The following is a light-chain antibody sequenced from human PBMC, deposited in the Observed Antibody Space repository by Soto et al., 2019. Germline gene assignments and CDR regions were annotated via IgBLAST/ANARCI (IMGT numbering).Light chain of an antibody. V-gene: IGKV1-8*01. CDR2: AAS. Sequence: THSPPSVSGLIGHNPASTCRARQVISSYLAWYQQKPGKAPKLLIYAASTLQSGVPSRFSGSGSGTDFTLTISCLQSEDFATYYCQQYYSYPRTFGQVTKVDVK. CDR3: QQYYSYPRT. J-gene: IGKJ1*01. CDR1: QVISSY.